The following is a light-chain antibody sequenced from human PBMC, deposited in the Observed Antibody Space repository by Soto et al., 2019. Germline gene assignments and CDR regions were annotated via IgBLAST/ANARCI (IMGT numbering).Light chain of an antibody. CDR3: QQYGSLPRT. CDR1: QSVSSSY. J-gene: IGKJ1*01. Sequence: EIVLTQSPGTLSLSPGERATLSCRASQSVSSSYLAWYQQKPGQAPRLLIYGASSRATGIPDRFSGSGSGTDFTLTISRLEPEDFAVYYCQQYGSLPRTFGQGTKVESK. V-gene: IGKV3-20*01. CDR2: GAS.